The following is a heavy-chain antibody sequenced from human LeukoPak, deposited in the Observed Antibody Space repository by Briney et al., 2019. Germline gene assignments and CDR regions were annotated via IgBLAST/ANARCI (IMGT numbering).Heavy chain of an antibody. D-gene: IGHD3-9*01. V-gene: IGHV4-39*01. CDR1: GGSISSSSYY. Sequence: SETLSLTCTVSGGSISSSSYYWGWIRQPPGKGLEWMGSIYYSGSTYYNPSLKSRVTISVDTSKNQFSLKLSSVTAADTAVYYCLQRHVLRYFDWLKLDAFDIWGQGTMVTVSS. CDR2: IYYSGST. CDR3: LQRHVLRYFDWLKLDAFDI. J-gene: IGHJ3*02.